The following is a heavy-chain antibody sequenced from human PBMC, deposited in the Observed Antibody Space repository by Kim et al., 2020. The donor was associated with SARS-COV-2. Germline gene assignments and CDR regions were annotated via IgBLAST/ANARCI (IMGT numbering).Heavy chain of an antibody. CDR1: GGTFSSYA. D-gene: IGHD3-22*01. CDR3: ARVRYYDSSGYYDYYLDY. V-gene: IGHV1-69*13. J-gene: IGHJ4*02. CDR2: IIPIFGTA. Sequence: SVKVSCKASGGTFSSYAISWVRQAPGQGLEWMGGIIPIFGTANYAQKFQGRVTITADESTSTAYMELSSLRSEDTAVYYCARVRYYDSSGYYDYYLDYWGQGTLVTVSS.